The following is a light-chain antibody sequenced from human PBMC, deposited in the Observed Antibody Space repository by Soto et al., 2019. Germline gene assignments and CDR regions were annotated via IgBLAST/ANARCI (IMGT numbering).Light chain of an antibody. CDR3: QQYNVWPLT. V-gene: IGKV3-15*01. CDR1: QSVSSN. Sequence: EIVMTQSPATLSVSPGERATLSCRASQSVSSNLAWYQQKPGQTPKLLIYVASTRATGIPARFSGSGSGTELTLPISSLQSEDFAVYYCQQYNVWPLTFGGGTKVEFK. CDR2: VAS. J-gene: IGKJ4*01.